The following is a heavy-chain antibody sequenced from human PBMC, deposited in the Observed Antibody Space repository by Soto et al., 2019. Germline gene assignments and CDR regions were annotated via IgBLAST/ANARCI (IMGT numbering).Heavy chain of an antibody. D-gene: IGHD5-12*01. J-gene: IGHJ3*01. CDR2: IGGRGNSA. V-gene: IGHV3-23*01. CDR1: GFIFTNYA. Sequence: PGGSLRLSCAASGFIFTNYAMNWVRQAPGKGLEWVSVIGGRGNSAYYADSVQGRFTISRDNSKNTLSLQVSSLTADDTAIYYCVREGRGSFDFWGRGTMVTVSS. CDR3: VREGRGSFDF.